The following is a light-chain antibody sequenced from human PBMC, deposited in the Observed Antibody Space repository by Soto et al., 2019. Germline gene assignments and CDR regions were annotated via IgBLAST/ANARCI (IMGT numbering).Light chain of an antibody. CDR1: QGVSSY. Sequence: PGERATLSCRASQGVSSYLAWYQQKPGQAPRLLIYDASNRATGIPARFSGSGPGTDFTLTISSLEPEDFAVYYCQQRSNWLTFGGGPKVEIK. CDR2: DAS. V-gene: IGKV3D-11*01. J-gene: IGKJ4*01. CDR3: QQRSNWLT.